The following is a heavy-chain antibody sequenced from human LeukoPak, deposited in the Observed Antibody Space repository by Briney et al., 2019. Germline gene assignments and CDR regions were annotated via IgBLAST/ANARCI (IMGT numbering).Heavy chain of an antibody. CDR1: GFTFSIYW. CDR2: IKQDGSEK. V-gene: IGHV3-7*01. CDR3: TRSPDGVDY. J-gene: IGHJ4*02. Sequence: GGSLRLSCAASGFTFSIYWMTWVRQAPGKGPEWVANIKQDGSEKYYLDSVKGRFTISRDNAKNSLYLEMNSLRAEDTAVYYCTRSPDGVDYWGQGTLVTVSS. D-gene: IGHD3-10*01.